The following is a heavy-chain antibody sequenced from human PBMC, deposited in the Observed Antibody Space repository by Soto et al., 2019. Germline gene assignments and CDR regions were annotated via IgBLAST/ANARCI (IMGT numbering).Heavy chain of an antibody. CDR2: INAGNGNT. J-gene: IGHJ4*02. D-gene: IGHD6-19*01. CDR3: ARAVAVAADFDY. Sequence: QVQLVQSGAEEKKPGASVKVSCKASGYTFTGYAMHWVRQAPGQRLEWMGWINAGNGNTKYSQKFQGRVTITRDTSASTAYMELSSLRSEDTAVYSCARAVAVAADFDYWGQGTRVTVSS. V-gene: IGHV1-3*05. CDR1: GYTFTGYA.